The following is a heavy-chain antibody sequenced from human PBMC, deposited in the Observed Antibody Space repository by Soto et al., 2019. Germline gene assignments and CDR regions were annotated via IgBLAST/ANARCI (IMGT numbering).Heavy chain of an antibody. CDR1: GFTFSSYA. CDR3: ASGSSSPRGDYYGMDV. J-gene: IGHJ6*02. D-gene: IGHD6-6*01. V-gene: IGHV3-30-3*01. Sequence: SLRLSCAASGFTFSSYAMHWVRQAPGKGLEWVAVISYDGSNKYYADSVKGRFTIPRDNSKNTLYLQMNSLRAEDTAVYYCASGSSSPRGDYYGMDVWGQGTTVTV. CDR2: ISYDGSNK.